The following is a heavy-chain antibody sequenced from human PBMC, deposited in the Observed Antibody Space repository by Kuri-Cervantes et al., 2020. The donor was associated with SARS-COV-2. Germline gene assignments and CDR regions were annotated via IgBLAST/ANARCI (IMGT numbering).Heavy chain of an antibody. D-gene: IGHD3-3*01. CDR3: ARFPLIRSGYYSNWGYFDY. CDR1: GFTFSSYW. V-gene: IGHV3-7*01. CDR2: IKQDGSEK. Sequence: GGSLRLSCAASGFTFSSYWMSWVRQAPGKGLEWVANIKQDGSEKYYVDSVKGRFTISRDNAKNSLYLQMNSLRAEDTAVYYCARFPLIRSGYYSNWGYFDYWGQGTLVTVSS. J-gene: IGHJ4*02.